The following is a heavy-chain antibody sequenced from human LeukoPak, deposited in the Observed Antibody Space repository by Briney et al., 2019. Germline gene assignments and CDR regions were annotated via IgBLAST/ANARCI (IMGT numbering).Heavy chain of an antibody. CDR3: TKGDYHAY. V-gene: IGHV3-49*03. CDR2: IRSNTYGGTA. CDR1: GFTFGDYA. Sequence: GGSLRLSCTASGFTFGDYAMSWFRQAPGKGLEWVGFIRSNTYGGTAEYAASVKGRFTISRDDSKSIAYLQMNSLKTGDTAVYYCTKGDYHAYWGQGTLATVSS. J-gene: IGHJ4*02.